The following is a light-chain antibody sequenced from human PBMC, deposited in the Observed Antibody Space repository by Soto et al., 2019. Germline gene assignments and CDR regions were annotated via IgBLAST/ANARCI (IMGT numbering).Light chain of an antibody. CDR3: QQYNSYPWT. J-gene: IGKJ1*01. Sequence: DIQMTQSPSPLSPSVEDRVTITSRAGQFFSGWLAWYQQKPGKVPKLLIFHASNLESGVPSRFSGSGSGTEFTLTISSLQPDDFATYYCQQYNSYPWTFGQGTKVEI. CDR2: HAS. V-gene: IGKV1-5*01. CDR1: QFFSGW.